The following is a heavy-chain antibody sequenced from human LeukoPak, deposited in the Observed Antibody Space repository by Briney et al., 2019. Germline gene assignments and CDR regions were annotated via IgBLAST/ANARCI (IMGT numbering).Heavy chain of an antibody. CDR1: GGSFSGYY. V-gene: IGHV4-34*01. CDR2: INHSGST. Sequence: SETLSLTCAVYGGSFSGYYWSWIRQPPGKGLEWIGEINHSGSTNYNPSLKSRVTISVDTSKNQFSLKLSSVTAADTAVYYCARHRPTYTDYWGQGTLVTVSS. CDR3: ARHRPTYTDY. J-gene: IGHJ4*02. D-gene: IGHD1-14*01.